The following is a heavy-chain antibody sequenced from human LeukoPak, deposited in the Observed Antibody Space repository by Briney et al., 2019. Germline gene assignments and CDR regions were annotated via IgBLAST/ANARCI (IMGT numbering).Heavy chain of an antibody. CDR3: ARDGDSSGWQNWFDP. CDR2: INHSGST. CDR1: GGSFSGYY. Sequence: PSETLSLTCAVYGGSFSGYYWSWIRQPPGKGLEWIGEINHSGSTNYNPSLKSRVTISVDTSKNQFSLKLSSVTAVDTAVYYCARDGDSSGWQNWFDPWGQGTLVTVSS. J-gene: IGHJ5*02. V-gene: IGHV4-34*01. D-gene: IGHD6-19*01.